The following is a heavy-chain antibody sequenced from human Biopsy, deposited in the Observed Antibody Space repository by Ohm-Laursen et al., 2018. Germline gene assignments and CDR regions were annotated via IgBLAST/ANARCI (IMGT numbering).Heavy chain of an antibody. CDR1: GGTFSSSA. V-gene: IGHV1-69*01. CDR3: ARGGGYNWNNGWFDP. D-gene: IGHD1/OR15-1a*01. J-gene: IGHJ5*02. Sequence: GSSVKVSCKASGGTFSSSAITWVRQAPGQGLEWMGWIIGIFRTAHYAQKFQGRVTITADEFMSTAYMELSSLRSEDTAVYYCARGGGYNWNNGWFDPWGQGTLVTVSS. CDR2: IIGIFRTA.